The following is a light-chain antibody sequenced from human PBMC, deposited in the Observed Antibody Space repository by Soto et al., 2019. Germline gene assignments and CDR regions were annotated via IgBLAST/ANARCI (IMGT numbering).Light chain of an antibody. CDR2: SNN. V-gene: IGLV1-44*01. CDR3: AAWDDSLNGVV. CDR1: SSNIGSNT. Sequence: QSVLPQPPSASGTPGQRGTISCSGSSSNIGSNTVNWYQQLPGTAPKLLIYSNNQRPSGVPDRFSGSKSGTSASLAISGLQSEDEADYYCAAWDDSLNGVVVGGGTKLTVL. J-gene: IGLJ2*01.